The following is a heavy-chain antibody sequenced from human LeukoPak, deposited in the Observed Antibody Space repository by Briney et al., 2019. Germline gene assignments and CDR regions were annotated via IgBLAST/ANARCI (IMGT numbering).Heavy chain of an antibody. CDR2: ISGSGGST. CDR1: GFTFSSYA. J-gene: IGHJ4*02. CDR3: AKGVVVVPAAIDY. Sequence: GGSLRLSCAASGFTFSSYAMSWVRQAPGKGLEWVSAISGSGGSTYYADSVKGRFTISRDNSKNTLYLQMNSLRAEDTAVCYCAKGVVVVPAAIDYWGQGTLVTVSS. V-gene: IGHV3-23*01. D-gene: IGHD2-2*01.